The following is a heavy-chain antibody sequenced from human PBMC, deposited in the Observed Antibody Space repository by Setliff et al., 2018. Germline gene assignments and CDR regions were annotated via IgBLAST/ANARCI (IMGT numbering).Heavy chain of an antibody. D-gene: IGHD6-13*01. CDR2: IYSGGST. J-gene: IGHJ4*02. CDR1: GFTVSSNY. Sequence: GSLRLSCAASGFTVSSNYMSWVRQAPGKGLEWVSIIYSGGSTYYADSVKGRFTISRDNSKNTLYLQMNSLRAEDTAMYYCAKDMTGEGSSWGLDYWGQGTLVTVSS. CDR3: AKDMTGEGSSWGLDY. V-gene: IGHV3-66*02.